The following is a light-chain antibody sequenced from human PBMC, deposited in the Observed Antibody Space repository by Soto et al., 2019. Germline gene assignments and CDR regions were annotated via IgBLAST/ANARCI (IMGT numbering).Light chain of an antibody. CDR2: AAS. V-gene: IGKV1-9*01. CDR1: QGISTY. Sequence: IQLTQSPSSLSASVGDRVPITCRASQGISTYLAWYQQKPGKAPQLLIYAASTLYGGVPSRFSGSGSGTDFALTITSLQAEDFATYYCQQLRMYPSTFGGGTKVDIK. J-gene: IGKJ4*01. CDR3: QQLRMYPST.